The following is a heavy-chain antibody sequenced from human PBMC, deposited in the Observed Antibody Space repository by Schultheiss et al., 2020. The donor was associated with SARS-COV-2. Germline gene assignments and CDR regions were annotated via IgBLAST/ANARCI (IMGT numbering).Heavy chain of an antibody. V-gene: IGHV3-21*01. D-gene: IGHD6-13*01. CDR3: ARGASHDSSSWFSYYYYYGMDV. Sequence: GGSLRLSCAASGFTFSSYAMSWVRQAPGKGLEWVSSISSSSSYIYYADSVKGRFTISRDNAKNSLYLQMNSLRAEDTAVYYCARGASHDSSSWFSYYYYYGMDVWGQGTTVTVSS. CDR1: GFTFSSYA. CDR2: ISSSSSYI. J-gene: IGHJ6*02.